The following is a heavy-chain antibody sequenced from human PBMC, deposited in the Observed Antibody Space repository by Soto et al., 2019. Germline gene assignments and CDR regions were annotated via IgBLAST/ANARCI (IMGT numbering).Heavy chain of an antibody. D-gene: IGHD6-13*01. CDR1: GGTFSSYA. J-gene: IGHJ3*02. V-gene: IGHV1-69*13. CDR2: IIPIFGTA. Sequence: SVKFSCTASGGTFSSYAISWVRQAPGQGLEWMGGIIPIFGTANYAQKFQGRVTITADESTSTAYMELSSLRSEDTAVYYCARGSEQQTHLGAFDIWGQGTMVTVSS. CDR3: ARGSEQQTHLGAFDI.